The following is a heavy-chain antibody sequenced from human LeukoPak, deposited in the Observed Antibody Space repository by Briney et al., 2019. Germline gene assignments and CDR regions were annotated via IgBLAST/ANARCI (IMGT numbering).Heavy chain of an antibody. V-gene: IGHV4-30-4*01. D-gene: IGHD2-2*01. J-gene: IGHJ6*03. CDR1: GGSISSGDYY. Sequence: PSQTLSLTCTVSGGSISSGDYYWSWIRQPPGKGLEWIGYIYYSGSTYYNPSLKSRVTISVDTSKNQFSLKLSSVTAADTAVYYCARMGTYCSSTSCYPTPYMDVWGKGTTVTVSS. CDR2: IYYSGST. CDR3: ARMGTYCSSTSCYPTPYMDV.